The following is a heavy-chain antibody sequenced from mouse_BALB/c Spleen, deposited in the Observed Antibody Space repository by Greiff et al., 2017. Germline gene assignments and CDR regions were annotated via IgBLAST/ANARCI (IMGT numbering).Heavy chain of an antibody. D-gene: IGHD3-1*01. CDR1: GFTFSSYG. CDR3: ARDRGSGAY. CDR2: INSNGGST. J-gene: IGHJ3*01. Sequence: EVKVVESGGGLVQPGGSLKLSCAASGFTFSSYGMSWVRQTPDKRLELVATINSNGGSTYYQDSVKGRFTISRDHAKNTLYLQMSSLKSEDTAMYYCARDRGSGAYWGQGTLVTVSA. V-gene: IGHV5-6-3*01.